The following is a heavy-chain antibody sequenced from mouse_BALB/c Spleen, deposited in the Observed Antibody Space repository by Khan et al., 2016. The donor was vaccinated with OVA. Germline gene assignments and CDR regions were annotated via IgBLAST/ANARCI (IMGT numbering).Heavy chain of an antibody. CDR2: INYSGST. J-gene: IGHJ4*01. V-gene: IGHV3-2*02. CDR1: GYSITSDYA. CDR3: ARDGSRYNYAMDY. D-gene: IGHD2-3*01. Sequence: EVQLQESGPGLVNPSQSLSLTCTVTGYSITSDYAWNWIRQFPGNKLEWMGYINYSGSTNYNPALKSRISITRDTSKNQFFLQLNSVTTEETATYYCARDGSRYNYAMDYWGQGTSVTVSS.